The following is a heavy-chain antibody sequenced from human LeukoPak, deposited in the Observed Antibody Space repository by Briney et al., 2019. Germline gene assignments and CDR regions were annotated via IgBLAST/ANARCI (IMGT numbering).Heavy chain of an antibody. D-gene: IGHD1-20*01. CDR3: ARYNWNDGARYFDY. V-gene: IGHV6-1*01. CDR1: GDSVSSSSIA. J-gene: IGHJ4*02. CDR2: TYYKSKWDN. Sequence: SQTLSLTCAISGDSVSSSSIAWNWIRLSPSRGLEWLGRTYYKSKWDNDYAVSVKSRININPDTSKNQFSLQSNSVTPEDTAVYYCARYNWNDGARYFDYWGQGILVTVSS.